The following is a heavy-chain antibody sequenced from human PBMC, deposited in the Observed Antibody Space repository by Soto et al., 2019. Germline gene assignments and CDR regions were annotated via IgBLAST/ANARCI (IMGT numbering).Heavy chain of an antibody. D-gene: IGHD3-10*01. CDR2: IIPILGIA. CDR1: GYTFSSYT. Sequence: ASVKVSCKASGYTFSSYTISWVRQAPGQGLEWMGRIIPILGIANYAQKFQGRVTITADKSTSTAYMELSSLRSEDTAVYYCARGGYYGSGQLDYWGQGTLVTVSS. CDR3: ARGGYYGSGQLDY. V-gene: IGHV1-69*02. J-gene: IGHJ4*02.